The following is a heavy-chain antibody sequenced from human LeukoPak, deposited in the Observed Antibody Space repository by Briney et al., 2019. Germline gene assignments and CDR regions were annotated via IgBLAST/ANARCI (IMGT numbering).Heavy chain of an antibody. D-gene: IGHD1-1*01. V-gene: IGHV4-59*12. J-gene: IGHJ5*02. Sequence: SETLSLTCTVSGDSLSSYYLSWIRQPPGKGLEWIGYIHYSGSTNYNPSLKSRVTISVDTSKNQFSLGLSSVTAADTAVYYCAREEGTGWFDPWGQGTLVTVSS. CDR1: GDSLSSYY. CDR3: AREEGTGWFDP. CDR2: IHYSGST.